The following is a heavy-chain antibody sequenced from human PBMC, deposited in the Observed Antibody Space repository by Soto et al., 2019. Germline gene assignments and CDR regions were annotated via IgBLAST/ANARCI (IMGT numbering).Heavy chain of an antibody. CDR1: GFTFSSYA. CDR2: ISGSGGST. J-gene: IGHJ4*02. CDR3: AKGGTIFGVVITDFDY. D-gene: IGHD3-3*01. Sequence: EVQLLESGGGLVQPGGSLRLSCAASGFTFSSYAMSWVRQAPGKGLEWVSAISGSGGSTYYADSVKGRFTISRDNSKNTLYLQMNSLRAEDTAVYYCAKGGTIFGVVITDFDYWGQGTLVTVSS. V-gene: IGHV3-23*01.